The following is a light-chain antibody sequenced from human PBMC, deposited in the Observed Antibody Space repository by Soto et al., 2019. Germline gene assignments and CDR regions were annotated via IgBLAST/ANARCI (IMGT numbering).Light chain of an antibody. Sequence: SYELTQPPSVSVSLGQMARITCSGEGLPRKYAYWYQQKPGQPPVLVIHKDSERPSGIPERFSGSSSGTIATLTITGVQAEDKADYYCLSADSGRTTSYRVFGGGTKLTVL. J-gene: IGLJ3*02. V-gene: IGLV3-16*01. CDR1: GLPRKY. CDR3: LSADSGRTTSYRV. CDR2: KDS.